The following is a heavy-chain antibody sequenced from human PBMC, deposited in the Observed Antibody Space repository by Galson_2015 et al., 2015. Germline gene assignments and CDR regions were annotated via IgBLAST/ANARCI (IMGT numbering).Heavy chain of an antibody. D-gene: IGHD2-15*01. J-gene: IGHJ3*02. CDR1: GFTFCRYA. CDR2: ISYDGSNK. V-gene: IGHV3-30-3*01. CDR3: ARGSIVVVAGAFDI. Sequence: LRLSCAASGFTFCRYAMSWVRQAPGKGLEWVAVISYDGSNKYYADSVKGRFTIHRDNSKNTLYLQMNSLRAEDTAVYYCARGSIVVVAGAFDIWGQGTMVTVSP.